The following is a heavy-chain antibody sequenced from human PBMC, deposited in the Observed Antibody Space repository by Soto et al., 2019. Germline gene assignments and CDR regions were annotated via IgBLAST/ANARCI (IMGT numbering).Heavy chain of an antibody. D-gene: IGHD2-15*01. CDR3: ARIQRGYDAFEI. J-gene: IGHJ3*02. CDR1: GFTFSSYS. Sequence: EVQLVESGGGLVKPGGSLRLSCAASGFTFSSYSMNWVRQAPGKGLEWVSSISSSSSYIYYADSVKGRFTISRDNAKNTLDRQMNSQRAEDTAVYYCARIQRGYDAFEIWGQGTMVTVSS. CDR2: ISSSSSYI. V-gene: IGHV3-21*01.